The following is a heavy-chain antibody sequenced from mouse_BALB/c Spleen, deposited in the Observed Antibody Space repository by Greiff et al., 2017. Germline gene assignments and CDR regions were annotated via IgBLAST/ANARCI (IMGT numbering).Heavy chain of an antibody. D-gene: IGHD2-4*01. V-gene: IGHV3-2*02. CDR2: ISYSGST. Sequence: EVMLVESGPGLVKPSQSLSLTCTVTGYSITSDYAWNWIRQFPGNKLEWMGYISYSGSTSYNPSLKSRISITRDTSKNQFFLQLNSVTTEDTATYYSARRDYDGGGYYAMDYWGQGTSVTVSS. CDR1: GYSITSDYA. J-gene: IGHJ4*01. CDR3: ARRDYDGGGYYAMDY.